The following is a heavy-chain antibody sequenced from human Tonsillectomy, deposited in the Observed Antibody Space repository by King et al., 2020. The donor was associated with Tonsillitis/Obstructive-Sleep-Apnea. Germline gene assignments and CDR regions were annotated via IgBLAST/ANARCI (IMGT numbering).Heavy chain of an antibody. D-gene: IGHD2-2*01. V-gene: IGHV4-34*01. CDR2: IKYSGST. CDR1: GGSFSGYY. CDR3: ANKAYKYCSNTRCPPDV. Sequence: VQLQQWGAGLLKPSETLSLTCAVYGGSFSGYYWSWIRQPPGKGLEWIGEIKYSGSTNYNPSLKSRVTISVDTSKNQFSLKLSSVTAADTAVYYCANKAYKYCSNTRCPPDVWGKGTTVTVSS. J-gene: IGHJ6*04.